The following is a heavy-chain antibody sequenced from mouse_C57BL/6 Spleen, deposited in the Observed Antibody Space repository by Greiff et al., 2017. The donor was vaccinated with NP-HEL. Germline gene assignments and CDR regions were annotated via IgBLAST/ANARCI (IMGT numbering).Heavy chain of an antibody. CDR2: IRRKSSNYAT. V-gene: IGHV10-3*01. CDR3: VRGYDCYYPLYAMDY. J-gene: IGHJ4*01. D-gene: IGHD2-3*01. CDR1: GFTFNTYA. Sequence: DVMLVESGGGLVQPKGSLKLSCAASGFTFNTYAMHWVRQAPGKGLEWVARIRRKSSNYATYYDVSVKDRFTISRADSQSMLYLQMNNLKTEDTAMYYCVRGYDCYYPLYAMDYWGQGTSVTVSS.